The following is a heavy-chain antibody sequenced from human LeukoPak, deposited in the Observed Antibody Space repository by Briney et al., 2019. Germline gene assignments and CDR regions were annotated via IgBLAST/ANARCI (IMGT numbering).Heavy chain of an antibody. CDR1: GGSISSSSSY. V-gene: IGHV4-39*01. CDR2: IYYSGST. J-gene: IGHJ4*02. D-gene: IGHD3-22*01. CDR3: ARSHPDYYDSSGYLFDY. Sequence: PSETLSLTCTVSGGSISSSSSYWGWIRQPPGKGLEWIRSIYYSGSTYYSPSLKSRVTISVDTSKNQFSLKLSSVTAADTAVYYCARSHPDYYDSSGYLFDYWGQGTLVTVSS.